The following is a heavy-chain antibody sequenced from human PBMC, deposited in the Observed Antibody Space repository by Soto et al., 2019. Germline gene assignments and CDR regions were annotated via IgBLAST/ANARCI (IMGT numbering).Heavy chain of an antibody. V-gene: IGHV4-59*01. CDR1: GGSISSYY. J-gene: IGHJ3*02. CDR2: IYYSGST. Sequence: PSETLSLTCTVSGGSISSYYWSWIRQPPGKGLEWIGYIYYSGSTNYNPSLKSRVTISVDTSKNQFSLKLSSVTAADTAVYYCARDSGYALGDAFDIWGQGPMVTVSS. D-gene: IGHD5-12*01. CDR3: ARDSGYALGDAFDI.